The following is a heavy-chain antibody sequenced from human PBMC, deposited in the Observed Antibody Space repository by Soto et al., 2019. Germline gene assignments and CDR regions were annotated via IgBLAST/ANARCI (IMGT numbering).Heavy chain of an antibody. V-gene: IGHV4-59*01. CDR1: GDSISRYY. CDR2: IYYSGET. D-gene: IGHD3-10*01. Sequence: QVQLRESGPGLVKPSETLSLTCTVSGDSISRYYWSWIRLSPGKGLELIGYIYYSGETNYNPSVKSRVTISVDRTKNQFSLKLSSVTAADTAVYYCARDQGGEFLKGSGMDVWGQGTTVTVSS. J-gene: IGHJ6*02. CDR3: ARDQGGEFLKGSGMDV.